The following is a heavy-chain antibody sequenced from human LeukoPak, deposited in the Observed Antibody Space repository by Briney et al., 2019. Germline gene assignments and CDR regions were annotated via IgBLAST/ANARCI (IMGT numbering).Heavy chain of an antibody. CDR2: INPNSGGT. Sequence: ASVKVSCKTSGYTFTDYFMHWVRQAPGQGLEWMGRINPNSGGTNYAQKFQGRVTMTRDTSTSTVYMELSSLRSEDTAVYYCARLVYYYDSSGNDAFDIWGQGTMVTVSS. V-gene: IGHV1-2*06. CDR1: GYTFTDYF. J-gene: IGHJ3*02. CDR3: ARLVYYYDSSGNDAFDI. D-gene: IGHD3-22*01.